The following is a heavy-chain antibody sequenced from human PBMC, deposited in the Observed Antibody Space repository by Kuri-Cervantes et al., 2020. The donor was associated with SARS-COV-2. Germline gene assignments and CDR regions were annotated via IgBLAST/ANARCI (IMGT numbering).Heavy chain of an antibody. D-gene: IGHD7-27*01. CDR3: AKDTAYNWGSPRIDY. J-gene: IGHJ4*02. CDR2: ISWNSVSI. Sequence: GGSLRLSCAASGFTFSSYAMSWVRQAPGKGLEWVSGISWNSVSIGYSDSVKGRFIISRDNAKNSLNLQMNSLRTEDTAFYYCAKDTAYNWGSPRIDYWGQGTLVTVSS. CDR1: GFTFSSYA. V-gene: IGHV3-9*01.